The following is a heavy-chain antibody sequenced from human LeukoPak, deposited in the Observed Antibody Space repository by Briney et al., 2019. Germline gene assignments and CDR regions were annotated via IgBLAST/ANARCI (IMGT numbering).Heavy chain of an antibody. CDR1: GYTFTDYY. CDR2: INPKSGDT. Sequence: ASVKVSCKASGYTFTDYYMHWVRQAPGQGLEWMGWINPKSGDTDYAQKFRGRVTMTRDTSISTVYMEMSRLSSDGTAVFFCAGFYYDTSETFYFDHWGQGTLVTVSS. J-gene: IGHJ4*02. CDR3: AGFYYDTSETFYFDH. V-gene: IGHV1-2*02. D-gene: IGHD3-22*01.